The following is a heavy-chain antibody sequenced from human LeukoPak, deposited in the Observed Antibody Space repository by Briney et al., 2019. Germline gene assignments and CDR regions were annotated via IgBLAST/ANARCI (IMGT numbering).Heavy chain of an antibody. D-gene: IGHD3-10*01. Sequence: SVKVSCKASGFTLINSAVQWVRQARGQRLEWVGWIVVGSGQTRYAQKFQERVTITRDMSTSTAFLELSSLRSEDSAVYYCAAGDTLVRGVIIPFAPWGQGTLVTVSS. J-gene: IGHJ5*02. CDR3: AAGDTLVRGVIIPFAP. V-gene: IGHV1-58*01. CDR1: GFTLINSA. CDR2: IVVGSGQT.